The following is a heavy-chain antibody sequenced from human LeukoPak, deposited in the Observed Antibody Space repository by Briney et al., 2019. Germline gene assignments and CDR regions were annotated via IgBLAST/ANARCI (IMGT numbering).Heavy chain of an antibody. CDR1: GFTFSDYY. Sequence: KPGGSLRLSCAASGFTFSDYYMSWIRQAPGEGLEWVSYISSSGSTIYYADSVKGRFTISRDNAKNSLYLQMNSLRAEDTAVYYCARVDYDSRGPKEFRRYYYYMDVWGKGTTVTVSS. J-gene: IGHJ6*03. D-gene: IGHD3-22*01. CDR2: ISSSGSTI. V-gene: IGHV3-11*01. CDR3: ARVDYDSRGPKEFRRYYYYMDV.